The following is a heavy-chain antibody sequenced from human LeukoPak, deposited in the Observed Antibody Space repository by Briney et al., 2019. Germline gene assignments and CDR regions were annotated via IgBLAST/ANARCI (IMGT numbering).Heavy chain of an antibody. V-gene: IGHV3-33*06. J-gene: IGHJ4*02. CDR1: GFTFINYG. CDR2: IWYDGSYK. Sequence: GGSLRLSCAASGFTFINYGMHWVRQAPGKGLDWVAVIWYDGSYKYYTDSVKGRITIYRDNSKNTLYLQMNSLRAEDTAIYYCAKVVQYTAATGTGLDYWGQETLVTVSS. D-gene: IGHD6-13*01. CDR3: AKVVQYTAATGTGLDY.